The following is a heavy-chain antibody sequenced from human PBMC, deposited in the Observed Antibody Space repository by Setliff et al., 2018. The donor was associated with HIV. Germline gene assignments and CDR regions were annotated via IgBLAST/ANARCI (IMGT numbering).Heavy chain of an antibody. V-gene: IGHV1-46*01. CDR1: GYTFTSYY. CDR2: INASGGST. J-gene: IGHJ5*02. CDR3: ARDEGMTTRRGRFDP. D-gene: IGHD4-4*01. Sequence: ASVKVSCKASGYTFTSYYIHWVRQAPGQGLEWMGIINASGGSTTYAQKFQGRVTITADESTSTVYMELSSLRSDDTAVYYCARDEGMTTRRGRFDPWGQGTLVTVSS.